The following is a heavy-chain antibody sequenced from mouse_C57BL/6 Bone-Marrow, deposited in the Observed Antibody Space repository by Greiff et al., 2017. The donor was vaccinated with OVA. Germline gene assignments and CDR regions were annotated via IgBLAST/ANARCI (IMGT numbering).Heavy chain of an antibody. CDR2: INPNNGGT. J-gene: IGHJ1*03. CDR3: ARGSSYYVYWYFDV. Sequence: EVKLQESGPELVKPGASVKMSCKASGYTFTDYNMHWVKQSHGKSLEWIGYINPNNGGTSYNQKFKGKATLTVNKSSSTAYMELRSLTSEDSAVYYCARGSSYYVYWYFDVWGTGTTVTVSS. CDR1: GYTFTDYN. V-gene: IGHV1-22*01. D-gene: IGHD1-1*01.